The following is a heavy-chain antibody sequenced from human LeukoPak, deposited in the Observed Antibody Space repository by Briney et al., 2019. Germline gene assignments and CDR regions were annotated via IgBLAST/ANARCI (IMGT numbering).Heavy chain of an antibody. V-gene: IGHV4-4*07. CDR3: ASGSYLGVEDY. D-gene: IGHD1-26*01. J-gene: IGHJ4*02. CDR2: IYTSGST. CDR1: GYSISSGYY. Sequence: SETLSLTCSVSGYSISSGYYWGWIRQPAGKGLEWIGRIYTSGSTNYNPSLKSRVTMSVDTSKNQFSLKLSSVTAADTAVYYCASGSYLGVEDYWGQGTLVTVSS.